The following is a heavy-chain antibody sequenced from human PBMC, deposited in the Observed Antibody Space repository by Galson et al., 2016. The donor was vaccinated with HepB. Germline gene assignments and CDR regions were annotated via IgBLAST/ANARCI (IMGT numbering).Heavy chain of an antibody. V-gene: IGHV4-59*01. CDR2: IYYSGRP. J-gene: IGHJ4*02. D-gene: IGHD2-2*02. CDR3: ARVGASAAISYFDY. CDR1: GFTFSTYA. Sequence: LRLSCAASGFTFSTYAMSWVRQAPGKGLAWIGYIYYSGRPNYNPSLKSRVTISVDTSKNQFSRTLGSVTAADTAVYYCARVGASAAISYFDYWGQGTLVTVSS.